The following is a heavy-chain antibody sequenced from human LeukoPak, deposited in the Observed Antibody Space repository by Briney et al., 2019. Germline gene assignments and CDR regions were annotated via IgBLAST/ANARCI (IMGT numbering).Heavy chain of an antibody. J-gene: IGHJ6*02. CDR1: VFTFSIYA. Sequence: SGGSLRLSCAPWVFTFSIYAMHWLRQAPGKGLEWVAVISYDGSNKYYADSVKGRFTISRDNSKNTLYLQMNSLRAEDTAVYYSARDWAVALDPTEYYCGMDVWGQGTTVTVSS. D-gene: IGHD4-23*01. CDR2: ISYDGSNK. CDR3: ARDWAVALDPTEYYCGMDV. V-gene: IGHV3-30-3*01.